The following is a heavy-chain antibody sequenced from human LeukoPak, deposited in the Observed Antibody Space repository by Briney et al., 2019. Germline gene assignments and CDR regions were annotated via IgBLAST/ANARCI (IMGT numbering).Heavy chain of an antibody. Sequence: PGGSLRLSCIGSGFTFGDYAISWVRQAPGKGLERLGFIRSKTYDGTTEYAASVKGRFTISRDDSKSIAYLQMNSLKTDDTAVYYCTRVWLQYFDYWGQGTLITVSS. V-gene: IGHV3-49*04. D-gene: IGHD5-24*01. J-gene: IGHJ4*02. CDR1: GFTFGDYA. CDR3: TRVWLQYFDY. CDR2: IRSKTYDGTT.